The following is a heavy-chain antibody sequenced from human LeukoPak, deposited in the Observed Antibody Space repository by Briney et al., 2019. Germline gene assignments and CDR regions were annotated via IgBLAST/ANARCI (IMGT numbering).Heavy chain of an antibody. V-gene: IGHV4-39*07. Sequence: PSETLSLTCTVSGGSISSSSYYWGWIRQPPGKGLEWIGSIYYSGSTYYNPSLKSRVTISVDTSKNQFSLKLSSVTAADTAVYYCTRAGTGLDYWSQGTLVTVST. CDR3: TRAGTGLDY. D-gene: IGHD6-19*01. CDR1: GGSISSSSYY. J-gene: IGHJ4*02. CDR2: IYYSGST.